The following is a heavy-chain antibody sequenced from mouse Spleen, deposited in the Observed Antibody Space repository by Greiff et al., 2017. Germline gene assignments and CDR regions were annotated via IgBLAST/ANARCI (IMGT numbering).Heavy chain of an antibody. V-gene: IGHV1-81*01. CDR1: GYTFTSYG. Sequence: QVQLKESGAELARPGASVKLSCKASGYTFTSYGISWVKQRTGQGLEWIGEIYPRSGNTYYNEKFKGKATLTADKSSSTAYMELRSLTSEDSAVYFCASLYDYDGPYAMDYWGQGTSVTVSS. D-gene: IGHD2-4*01. CDR3: ASLYDYDGPYAMDY. CDR2: IYPRSGNT. J-gene: IGHJ4*01.